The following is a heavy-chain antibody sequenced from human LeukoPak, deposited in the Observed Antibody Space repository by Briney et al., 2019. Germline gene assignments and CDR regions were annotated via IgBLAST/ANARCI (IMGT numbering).Heavy chain of an antibody. CDR3: ARDPLIGYCSSTSCYGWFDP. D-gene: IGHD2-2*01. Sequence: PGGSLRLSCAASGFTFSSYSMNWVRQAPGKGLEWVSSISSSSSYIYYADSVKGRFTISRDNAKNSLYLQMNSLRAEDTAVYYCARDPLIGYCSSTSCYGWFDPWGQGTLVTVSS. J-gene: IGHJ5*02. CDR2: ISSSSSYI. CDR1: GFTFSSYS. V-gene: IGHV3-21*04.